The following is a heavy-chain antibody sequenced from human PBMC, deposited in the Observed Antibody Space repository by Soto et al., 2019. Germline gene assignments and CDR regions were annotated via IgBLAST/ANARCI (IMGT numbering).Heavy chain of an antibody. J-gene: IGHJ4*02. CDR2: IYSGGYT. Sequence: EVQLVESGGGLIQPGGSLRLSCAVSGFTVSNNYMSWVRQAPGKGLEGVSVIYSGGYTAYGDSVKGRFTISRDNSKNTLYFKMNSRRPDAAGGYYWALRPGGGGYWGQGTLVTVSS. V-gene: IGHV3-53*01. CDR1: GFTVSNNY. D-gene: IGHD3-10*01. CDR3: ALRPGGGGY.